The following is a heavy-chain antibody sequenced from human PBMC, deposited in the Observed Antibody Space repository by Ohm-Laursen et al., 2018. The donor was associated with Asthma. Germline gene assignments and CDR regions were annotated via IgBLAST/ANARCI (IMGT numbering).Heavy chain of an antibody. V-gene: IGHV3-21*01. CDR2: ISTASTFI. CDR3: ARDTTSYHGSGSFDP. Sequence: SLRLSCAAFGYTFSRYSIHWVRQIPGKGLEWVASISTASTFIYYADSVRGRFTTSRDNAKNSVYLQMNSLRAEDSALYYCARDTTSYHGSGSFDPWGQGTLVTVSS. J-gene: IGHJ5*02. D-gene: IGHD3-10*01. CDR1: GYTFSRYS.